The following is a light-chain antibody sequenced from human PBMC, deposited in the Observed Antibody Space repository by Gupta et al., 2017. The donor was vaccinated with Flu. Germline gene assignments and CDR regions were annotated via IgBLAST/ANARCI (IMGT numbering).Light chain of an antibody. Sequence: PSTLSASVGDRVTITCRASQSIASWLAWYQHKPGKAPNLLIYKASTVESGVPSRFSGSGSGTEFTLTISSLQPEDFATYYCQQDKISSSTFGAGTKVEVK. CDR2: KAS. CDR1: QSIASW. J-gene: IGKJ4*01. V-gene: IGKV1-5*03. CDR3: QQDKISSST.